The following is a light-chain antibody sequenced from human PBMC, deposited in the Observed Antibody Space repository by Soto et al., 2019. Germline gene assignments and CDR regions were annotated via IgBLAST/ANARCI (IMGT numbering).Light chain of an antibody. CDR3: SSYTTRATYV. J-gene: IGLJ1*01. V-gene: IGLV2-14*03. CDR2: DVS. CDR1: SSDVGAYNY. Sequence: QSALTQPASVSGSPGQSITISCTGTSSDVGAYNYVSWYQQHPGKAPKLMIYDVSDRPSGVSDRFSGSKSGNTASLTSSGLQADYEADSYCSSYTTRATYVFRTGNKVTVL.